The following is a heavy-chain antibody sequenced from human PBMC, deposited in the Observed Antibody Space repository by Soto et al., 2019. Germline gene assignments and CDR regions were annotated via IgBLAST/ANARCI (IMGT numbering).Heavy chain of an antibody. D-gene: IGHD3-10*01. CDR3: ARGSTMVRGAPRAYYYYGMDV. CDR1: GGSFSGYY. V-gene: IGHV4-34*01. CDR2: INHSGST. J-gene: IGHJ6*02. Sequence: QVQLQQWGAGLLKPSETLSLTCAVYGGSFSGYYWSWIRQPPGKGLEWIGEINHSGSTNYNPSLKSRVTISVDTSKNQFSLKLSSVTAADTAVYYCARGSTMVRGAPRAYYYYGMDVWGQGTTVTVSS.